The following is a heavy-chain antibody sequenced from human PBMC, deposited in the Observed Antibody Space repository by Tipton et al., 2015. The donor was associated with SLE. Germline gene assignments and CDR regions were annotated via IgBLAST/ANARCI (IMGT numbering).Heavy chain of an antibody. Sequence: GLVKPSETPSLTCSVSGGSISTYYWTWIRQPPGKGLEWIGYIHYSGSTKYNPSLKSRVTISVDTSKNLFSLKLNSVTAADSAVYYCARHRQRGGSYPFYFDPWGQGTLVTVSS. D-gene: IGHD1-26*01. CDR1: GGSISTYY. CDR3: ARHRQRGGSYPFYFDP. V-gene: IGHV4-59*08. CDR2: IHYSGST. J-gene: IGHJ4*02.